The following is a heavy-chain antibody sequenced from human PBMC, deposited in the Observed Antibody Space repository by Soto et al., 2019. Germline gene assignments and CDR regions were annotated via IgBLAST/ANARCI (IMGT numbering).Heavy chain of an antibody. CDR1: GYTFTSFS. J-gene: IGHJ4*02. D-gene: IGHD3-3*01. Sequence: QVQLVQSGAEEKKPGASVKVSCKASGYTFTSFSMHWVRQAPGQRLEWMGWINAGNGNTKYSQKFQGRVTITRDTSASTVYMELSSLRSEDTAVYYCYRDDSFLGGDYLGQGTLVTVSS. CDR3: YRDDSFLGGDY. V-gene: IGHV1-3*05. CDR2: INAGNGNT.